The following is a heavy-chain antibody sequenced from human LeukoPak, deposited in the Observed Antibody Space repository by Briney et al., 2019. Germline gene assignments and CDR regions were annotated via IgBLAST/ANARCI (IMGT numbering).Heavy chain of an antibody. Sequence: GSLRLSCAASGFTFSSYGMSWVRQPPGKGLEWIGEINHSGSTNYNPSLKSRVTISVDTSKNQFSLKLSSVTAADTAVYYCARGRRGVITMVRGVIITCWFDPWGQGTLVTVSS. V-gene: IGHV4-34*01. D-gene: IGHD3-10*01. J-gene: IGHJ5*02. CDR3: ARGRRGVITMVRGVIITCWFDP. CDR2: INHSGST. CDR1: GFTFSSYG.